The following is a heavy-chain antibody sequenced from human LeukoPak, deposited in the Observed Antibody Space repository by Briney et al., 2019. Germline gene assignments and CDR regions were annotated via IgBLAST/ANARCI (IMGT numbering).Heavy chain of an antibody. Sequence: GESLKISCKGSGYSFTSYWIGWVRQMPGKGLEWMGIIYPGDSDTRYSPSFQGQVTISPDKSLSTAYLQWSSLKASDTAMYYCARESVSSGWAYYYYYGMDVWGQGTTVTVSS. D-gene: IGHD6-19*01. J-gene: IGHJ6*02. CDR3: ARESVSSGWAYYYYYGMDV. V-gene: IGHV5-51*01. CDR1: GYSFTSYW. CDR2: IYPGDSDT.